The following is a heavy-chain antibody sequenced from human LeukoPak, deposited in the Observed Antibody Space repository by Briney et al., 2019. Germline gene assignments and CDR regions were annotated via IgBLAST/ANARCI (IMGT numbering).Heavy chain of an antibody. J-gene: IGHJ4*02. V-gene: IGHV1-69*04. CDR3: AREVGATLIFDY. Sequence: ASVKVSCKASGGTFSSYAISWVRQAPGQGLEWMGRIIPILGIANYAQKFQGRVTITRDTSASTAYMELSSLRSEDTAVYYCAREVGATLIFDYWGQGTLVTVSS. D-gene: IGHD1-26*01. CDR1: GGTFSSYA. CDR2: IIPILGIA.